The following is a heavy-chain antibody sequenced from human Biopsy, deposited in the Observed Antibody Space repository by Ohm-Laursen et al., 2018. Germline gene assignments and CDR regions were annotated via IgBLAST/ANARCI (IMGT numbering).Heavy chain of an antibody. CDR1: GDSFTSYA. V-gene: IGHV1-46*01. J-gene: IGHJ6*02. D-gene: IGHD3-9*01. CDR2: INPTGGTT. CDR3: ARDETGSSVFGPYYYGMDV. Sequence: SVKVSCKASGDSFTSYAIGWARQAPGQGLEWMGIINPTGGTTSYAEKFQGRVTLTRDTSTGTVYLELNSLIYEDTALYYCARDETGSSVFGPYYYGMDVWGQGTTVTVSS.